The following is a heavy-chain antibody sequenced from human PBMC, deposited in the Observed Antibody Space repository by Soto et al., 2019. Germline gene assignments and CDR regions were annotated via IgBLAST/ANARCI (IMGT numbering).Heavy chain of an antibody. D-gene: IGHD3-10*01. CDR2: ISYDGSNK. CDR1: GFTFSSYA. V-gene: IGHV3-30-3*01. J-gene: IGHJ6*02. CDR3: AGGSGSYYPHDYYYYGMDV. Sequence: GGSLRLSCAASGFTFSSYAMHWVRQAPGKGLEWVAVISYDGSNKYYADSVKGRFTISRDNSKNTLYLQMNSLRAEDTAVYYCAGGSGSYYPHDYYYYGMDVWGQGTTVTVSS.